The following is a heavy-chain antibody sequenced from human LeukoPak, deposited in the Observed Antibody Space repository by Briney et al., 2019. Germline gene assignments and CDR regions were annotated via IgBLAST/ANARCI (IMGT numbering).Heavy chain of an antibody. CDR2: ISSSSSPI. Sequence: GGSLRLSCAASGFTFSSYSMNWVRQAPGKGLEWVSYISSSSSPIYYADSVKGRFTISRDNAKNSLYLQMNSLRAEDTAVYYCVRDLYRIVVVPHYFDYWGQGTLVTVSS. V-gene: IGHV3-48*04. CDR3: VRDLYRIVVVPHYFDY. CDR1: GFTFSSYS. D-gene: IGHD3-22*01. J-gene: IGHJ4*02.